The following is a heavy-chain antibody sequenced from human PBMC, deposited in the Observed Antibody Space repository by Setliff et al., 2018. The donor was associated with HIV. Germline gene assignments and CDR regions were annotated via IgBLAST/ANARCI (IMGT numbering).Heavy chain of an antibody. V-gene: IGHV3-21*01. Sequence: GGSLRLSCAASGFTFRSYSMNWVRQAPGKGLEWVSFISNSGDYIHYADSVRGRFTISRDNTKRSVYLEMNRMTVEDTAVYYCARGFIDKSFDAFDVWGPGTMVTVSS. CDR3: ARGFIDKSFDAFDV. CDR2: ISNSGDYI. J-gene: IGHJ3*01. D-gene: IGHD3-9*01. CDR1: GFTFRSYS.